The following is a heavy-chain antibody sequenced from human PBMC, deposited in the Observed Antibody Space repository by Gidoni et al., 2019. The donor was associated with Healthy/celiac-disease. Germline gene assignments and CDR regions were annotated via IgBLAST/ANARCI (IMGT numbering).Heavy chain of an antibody. V-gene: IGHV3-30*18. CDR3: AKGAREWFGRSYFDY. D-gene: IGHD3-10*01. CDR1: ACPFSSYG. J-gene: IGHJ4*02. CDR2: ISYDGSNK. Sequence: QVLLLVAGGGVVQPGRYPRLLCAASACPFSSYGMHWVRQAPGKGLEWVAVISYDGSNKYYADSVKGRFTISRDNSKNTLYLQMNSLRAEDTAVYYCAKGAREWFGRSYFDYWGQGTLVTVSS.